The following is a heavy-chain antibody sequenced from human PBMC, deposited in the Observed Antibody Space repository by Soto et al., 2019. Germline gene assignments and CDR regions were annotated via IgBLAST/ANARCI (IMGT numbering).Heavy chain of an antibody. Sequence: LRLSCVASGFTFSSYSMSWVRQAPGKGLEWVSGFRAAGDDGTTYYADSVKGRFTISRDNSKNTLFLQMNSLRAEDTAIYYCAKKVNSGSGSQYFDYFGQGTLVTVSS. CDR2: FRAAGDDGTT. CDR3: AKKVNSGSGSQYFDY. V-gene: IGHV3-23*01. J-gene: IGHJ4*02. D-gene: IGHD3-10*01. CDR1: GFTFSSYS.